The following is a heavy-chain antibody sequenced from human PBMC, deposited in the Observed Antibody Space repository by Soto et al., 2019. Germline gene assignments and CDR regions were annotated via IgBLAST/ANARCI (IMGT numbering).Heavy chain of an antibody. Sequence: GGSLRLSCAASGFTFSSYAMHWVRQAPGKGLEWVAVISYDGSNKYYADSVKGRFTISRDNSKNTLYLQMNSLRAEDTAVYYCARVPYSSSWYDYWGQGTLVTVSS. CDR2: ISYDGSNK. V-gene: IGHV3-30-3*01. J-gene: IGHJ4*02. CDR1: GFTFSSYA. CDR3: ARVPYSSSWYDY. D-gene: IGHD6-13*01.